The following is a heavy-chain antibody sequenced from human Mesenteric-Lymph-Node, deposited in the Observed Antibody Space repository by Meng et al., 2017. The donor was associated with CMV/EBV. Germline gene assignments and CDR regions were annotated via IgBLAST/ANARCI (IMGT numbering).Heavy chain of an antibody. CDR2: IYPGDSDT. D-gene: IGHD2-15*01. Sequence: GESLKISCKGSGYSFTTYWIGRVRQMPGKGLEWMGTIYPGDSDTRYSPSFQGQVTISADKSATTAYLQWRSLQASDTAIYYCARLGGSGGSWIDSWGQGTLVTVSS. CDR3: ARLGGSGGSWIDS. CDR1: GYSFTTYW. J-gene: IGHJ4*02. V-gene: IGHV5-51*01.